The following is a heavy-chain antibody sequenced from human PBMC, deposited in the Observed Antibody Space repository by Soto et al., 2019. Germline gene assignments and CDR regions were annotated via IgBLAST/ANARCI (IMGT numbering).Heavy chain of an antibody. CDR1: GYTFTSYD. V-gene: IGHV1-8*01. Sequence: ASVKVSCKASGYTFTSYDINWVRQATGQGLEWMGWMNPNSGNTGYAQKFQGRVTMTRNTSISTAYMELGSLRSEDTAVYYCARGRVNVRYCSSTSCYAPDYWGQGTLVTVSS. CDR2: MNPNSGNT. CDR3: ARGRVNVRYCSSTSCYAPDY. D-gene: IGHD2-2*01. J-gene: IGHJ4*02.